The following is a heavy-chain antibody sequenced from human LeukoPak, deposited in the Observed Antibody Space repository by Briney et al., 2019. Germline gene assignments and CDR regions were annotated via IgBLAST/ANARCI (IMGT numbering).Heavy chain of an antibody. CDR1: GFTFSDYW. CDR2: ISFDGSA. Sequence: GGSLRLSCAASGFTFSDYWMHWVRQAPGKGLVWVSCISFDGSATYADSVKGRFTISRDNAKNTLHLQMDSLTVEDTAVYYCAASNWMDPWGQGTLVSVSS. V-gene: IGHV3-74*01. D-gene: IGHD2-2*03. J-gene: IGHJ5*02. CDR3: AASNWMDP.